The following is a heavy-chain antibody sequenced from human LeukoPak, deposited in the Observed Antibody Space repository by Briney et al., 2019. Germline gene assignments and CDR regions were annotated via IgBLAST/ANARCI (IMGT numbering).Heavy chain of an antibody. D-gene: IGHD5-24*01. V-gene: IGHV4-34*01. J-gene: IGHJ3*02. CDR1: GGSFSGYY. CDR3: ARRGQTRWLQLFRAAFDI. CDR2: INHSGST. Sequence: PSETLSLTCAVYGGSFSGYYWSWIRQPPGKGLEWIGEINHSGSTNYNPSLKSRVTISVDTSKNQFSLKLSSVTAADTAVYYCARRGQTRWLQLFRAAFDIWGQGTMVTVSS.